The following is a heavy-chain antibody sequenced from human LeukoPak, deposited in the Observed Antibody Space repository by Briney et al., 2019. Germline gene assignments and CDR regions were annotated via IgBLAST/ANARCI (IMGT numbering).Heavy chain of an antibody. CDR2: MSPNSGNT. Sequence: ASVKVSCKASGYTFTSYDINWVRQATGQGLEWMGWMSPNSGNTGYAQKFQGRVTMTRNTSISTACMELSSLRSEDMAVYYCARRSGWYYFDYWGQGTLVTVSS. CDR1: GYTFTSYD. D-gene: IGHD6-19*01. V-gene: IGHV1-8*01. J-gene: IGHJ4*02. CDR3: ARRSGWYYFDY.